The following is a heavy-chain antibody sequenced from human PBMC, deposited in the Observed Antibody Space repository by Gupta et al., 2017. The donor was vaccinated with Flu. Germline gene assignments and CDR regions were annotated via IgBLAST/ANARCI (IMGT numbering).Heavy chain of an antibody. Sequence: EVQLVESGGGLVLSGGSLRLSCAASGFTFSTYWMHWVRQAPGKGLVWVSRIKSDGSTTSYADSVKGRFTISRDNAKNTQYLQMNSLRVEDTAVYYCARATEGGDAFDIWGQGTMVTVSS. J-gene: IGHJ3*02. CDR1: GFTFSTYW. CDR3: ARATEGGDAFDI. CDR2: IKSDGSTT. V-gene: IGHV3-74*01. D-gene: IGHD1-14*01.